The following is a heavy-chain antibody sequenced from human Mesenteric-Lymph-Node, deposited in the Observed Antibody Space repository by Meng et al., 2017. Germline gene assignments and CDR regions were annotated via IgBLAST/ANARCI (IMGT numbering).Heavy chain of an antibody. CDR1: AYPFAGYY. V-gene: IGHV1-3*01. J-gene: IGHJ4*02. CDR3: ARTRSSGWYLLYFDY. Sequence: QVELAQSGGAVKRPGASVQVSCKASAYPFAGYYMHWVRQAPGQRLEWMGWINAGNGNTKYSQKFQGRVTITRDTSASTAYMELSSLRSEDTAVYYCARTRSSGWYLLYFDYWGQGTLVTVSS. CDR2: INAGNGNT. D-gene: IGHD6-19*01.